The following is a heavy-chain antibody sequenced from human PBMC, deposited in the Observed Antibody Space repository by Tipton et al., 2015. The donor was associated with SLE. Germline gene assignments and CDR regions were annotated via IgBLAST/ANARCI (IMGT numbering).Heavy chain of an antibody. CDR1: GYSISSGYY. Sequence: TLSLTCAVSGYSISSGYYWGWIRQPPGKGLEWIGSIYYSGSTYYNPSLKSRVTISVGTSKNQFSLKLSSVTAADTAVYYCASLESQQLVYYWGQGTLVTVSS. CDR3: ASLESQQLVYY. D-gene: IGHD6-13*01. V-gene: IGHV4-38-2*01. J-gene: IGHJ4*02. CDR2: IYYSGST.